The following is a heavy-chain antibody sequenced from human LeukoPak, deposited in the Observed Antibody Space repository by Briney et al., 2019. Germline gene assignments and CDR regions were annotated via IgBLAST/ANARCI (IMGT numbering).Heavy chain of an antibody. Sequence: GGSLRLSCAASGFTFDDYGMSWVRQAPGKGLEWVSGINWNGGSTGYADSVKGRFTISRDNAKNSLYLQMNSLRAEDTALYYCARDANYGDYARGASDIWGQGTMVTVSS. D-gene: IGHD4-17*01. V-gene: IGHV3-20*04. CDR1: GFTFDDYG. CDR2: INWNGGST. J-gene: IGHJ3*02. CDR3: ARDANYGDYARGASDI.